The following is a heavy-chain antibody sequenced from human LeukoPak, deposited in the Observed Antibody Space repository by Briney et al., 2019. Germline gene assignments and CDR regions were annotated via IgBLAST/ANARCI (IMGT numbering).Heavy chain of an antibody. CDR1: GYTLTGYY. V-gene: IGHV1-2*02. D-gene: IGHD5/OR15-5a*01. CDR2: INPNSGGT. J-gene: IGHJ6*03. CDR3: ARGLPRYYYYMHV. Sequence: ASVKVSCKASGYTLTGYYMHWVRQAPGQGLEWMGWINPNSGGTNYAQKFQGRVTMTRDTSISTAYMELSRLRSDDTAVYYCARGLPRYYYYMHVWGKATTVTVSS.